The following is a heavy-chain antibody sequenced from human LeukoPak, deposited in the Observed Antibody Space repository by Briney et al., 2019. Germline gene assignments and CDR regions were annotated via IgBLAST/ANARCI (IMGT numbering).Heavy chain of an antibody. D-gene: IGHD5-12*01. V-gene: IGHV3-53*04. J-gene: IGHJ4*02. Sequence: GGSLRLSCSASEFTVITTYMSWVRQAPGKGLECVSVIYTGGNTYYADSVKGRFTISRHNSENKIYLQMDSLRPEDTAVYYCARGGYNGHDPYYFDSWGQGSLVTVSS. CDR3: ARGGYNGHDPYYFDS. CDR2: IYTGGNT. CDR1: EFTVITTY.